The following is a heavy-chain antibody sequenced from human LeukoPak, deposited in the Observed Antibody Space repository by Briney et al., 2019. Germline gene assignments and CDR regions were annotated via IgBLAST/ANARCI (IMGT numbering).Heavy chain of an antibody. CDR3: ARAYYYDSSGYYSNWFDP. CDR1: GGSISSGGYY. CDR2: IYHSGST. D-gene: IGHD3-22*01. V-gene: IGHV4-30-2*01. J-gene: IGHJ5*02. Sequence: SETLSLTCTVSGGSISSGGYYWSWTRQPPGKGLEWIGYIYHSGSTYYNPSLKSRVTISVDRSKNQFSLKLSSVTAADTAVYYCARAYYYDSSGYYSNWFDPWGQGTLVTVSS.